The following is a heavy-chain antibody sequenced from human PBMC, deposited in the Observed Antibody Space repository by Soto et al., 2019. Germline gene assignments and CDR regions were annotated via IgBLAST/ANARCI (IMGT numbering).Heavy chain of an antibody. D-gene: IGHD1-1*01. CDR3: ARDTWYNGWFDP. J-gene: IGHJ5*02. Sequence: SETLSLTCTVSGGSITRYYWSWIRQPPGKGLEWIGYIYYTGSTNYNPSLKSRVTISVDTSKNQFSLKLSSVTAADTAVYYCARDTWYNGWFDPWGQGTLVTVS. CDR1: GGSITRYY. CDR2: IYYTGST. V-gene: IGHV4-59*01.